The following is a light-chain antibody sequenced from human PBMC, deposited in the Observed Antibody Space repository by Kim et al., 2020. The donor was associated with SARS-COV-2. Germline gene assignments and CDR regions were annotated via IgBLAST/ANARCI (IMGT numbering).Light chain of an antibody. J-gene: IGLJ1*01. CDR2: KDS. CDR3: QAWDSSTAGV. V-gene: IGLV3-1*01. CDR1: NWADKY. Sequence: VSPEQTARLTWSGENWADKYACWDQKKPGQSPVLVIYKDSKRPSGIPERFSGSNSGNTATLTISGTQAMDEADYYCQAWDSSTAGVFGTGTKVTVL.